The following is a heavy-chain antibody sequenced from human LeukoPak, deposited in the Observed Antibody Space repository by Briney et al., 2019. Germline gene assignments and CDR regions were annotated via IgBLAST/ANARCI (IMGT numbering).Heavy chain of an antibody. J-gene: IGHJ5*02. CDR1: GGSISSYY. V-gene: IGHV4-59*01. D-gene: IGHD6-13*01. Sequence: VKPSETLSLTCTVSGGSISSYYWSWIRQPPGKGLEWIGYIYYSGSTNYNPSLKSRVTISVDTSKNQFSLKLSSVTAADTAVYYCAREDTAAAATGWFDPWGQGTLVTVSS. CDR3: AREDTAAAATGWFDP. CDR2: IYYSGST.